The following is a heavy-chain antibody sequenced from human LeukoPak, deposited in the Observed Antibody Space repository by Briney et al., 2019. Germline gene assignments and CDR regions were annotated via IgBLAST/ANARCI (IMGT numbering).Heavy chain of an antibody. CDR3: ARDSSGYYFDY. CDR2: IYYSGST. J-gene: IGHJ4*02. CDR1: GASIRNYY. V-gene: IGHV4-59*01. D-gene: IGHD3-22*01. Sequence: PSETLSLTCTVSGASIRNYYWSWIRQPPGKGLEWIGYIYYSGSTNYNPSLRSRVTISVGKSKNQFSLKLSSVTAADTAVYYCARDSSGYYFDYWGQGTLVTVSS.